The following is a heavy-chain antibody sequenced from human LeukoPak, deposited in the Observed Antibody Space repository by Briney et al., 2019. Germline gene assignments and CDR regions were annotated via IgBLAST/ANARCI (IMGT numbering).Heavy chain of an antibody. V-gene: IGHV3-7*01. D-gene: IGHD3-10*01. CDR3: ARRRTMVWRGDWFDP. CDR2: IKQDGSEK. Sequence: GGSLRLSCAASGFTFSSYWMSWVRQAPGKGLEWVANIKQDGSEKYYVDSVKGRFTISRDNAKNSLYLEMNSLRAEDTAVYYCARRRTMVWRGDWFDPWGQGTLVTVSS. J-gene: IGHJ5*02. CDR1: GFTFSSYW.